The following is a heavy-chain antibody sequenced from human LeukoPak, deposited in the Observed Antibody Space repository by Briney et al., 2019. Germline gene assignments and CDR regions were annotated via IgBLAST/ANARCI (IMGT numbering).Heavy chain of an antibody. CDR1: GGSISSSNW. D-gene: IGHD6-13*01. CDR2: IYHSGST. V-gene: IGHV4-4*02. J-gene: IGHJ4*02. Sequence: SETLSLTCAVSGGSISSSNWWSWVRQPPGKGLEWIGEIYHSGSTNYNPSLKSRVTISVDKSKNQFSLKLSSVTAADTAVYYCAGRIAAAGTNEQIDYWGREPWSPSPQ. CDR3: AGRIAAAGTNEQIDY.